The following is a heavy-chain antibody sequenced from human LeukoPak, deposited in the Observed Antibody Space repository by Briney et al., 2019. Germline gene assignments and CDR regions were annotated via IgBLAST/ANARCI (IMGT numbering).Heavy chain of an antibody. Sequence: GGSLRLSCAASGFTFSSYWIHWVRHAPGGGLVWVSRFNEDGSTINYADSVKGRFTISRDNAKNTLSLQKNRLRAEDTALYYCARVEVGGDYSKFDDGGEGTLVTVSS. CDR1: GFTFSSYW. V-gene: IGHV3-74*01. J-gene: IGHJ4*02. D-gene: IGHD2-21*02. CDR2: FNEDGSTI. CDR3: ARVEVGGDYSKFDD.